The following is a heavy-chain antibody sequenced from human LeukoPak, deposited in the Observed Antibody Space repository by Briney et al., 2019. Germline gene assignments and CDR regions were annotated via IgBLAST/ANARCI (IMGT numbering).Heavy chain of an antibody. CDR3: AKERQVGATGPFDY. V-gene: IGHV3-9*01. J-gene: IGHJ4*02. CDR2: ISWNSGSI. CDR1: GFTFDDYA. D-gene: IGHD1-26*01. Sequence: PGGSLRLSCAASGFTFDDYAMHWVRQAPGKGLEWVSGISWNSGSIAYADSVKGRFTISRDNAKNSLYLQMNSLRAEDTALYYCAKERQVGATGPFDYWGQGTLVTVSS.